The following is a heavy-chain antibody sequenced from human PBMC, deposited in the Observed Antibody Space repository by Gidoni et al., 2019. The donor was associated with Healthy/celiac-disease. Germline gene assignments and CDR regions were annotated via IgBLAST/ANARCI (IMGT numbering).Heavy chain of an antibody. CDR2: SILIFGTT. CDR1: GGTFSSYA. V-gene: IGHV1-69*06. Sequence: QVQLVQSGAEVKKPGPSVTVSCKASGGTFSSYAISWVRQATGQGLEWMGWSILIFGTTNYAQKFQGRVTITADKSTSTAYMELSGLRSEDTAVYYCACSSWYSSMSVYWGQGTLVTVSS. CDR3: ACSSWYSSMSVY. J-gene: IGHJ4*02. D-gene: IGHD6-13*01.